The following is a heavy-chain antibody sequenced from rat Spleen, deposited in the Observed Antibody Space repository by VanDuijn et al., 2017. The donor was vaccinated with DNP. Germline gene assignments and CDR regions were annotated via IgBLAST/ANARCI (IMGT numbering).Heavy chain of an antibody. CDR3: AREDYSVTFAF. D-gene: IGHD1-1*01. J-gene: IGHJ2*01. V-gene: IGHV5-58*01. CDR1: GFTFNNYW. CDR2: ISSGGGST. Sequence: EVQLVESGGGLVQPGGSLRLSCVAFGFTFNNYWMTWIRQVPGKGLEWVASISSGGGSTYHPDSVKGRFTISRDNAVNTVYLQMNSLRSEDTATYYCAREDYSVTFAFWGQGVMVSVSS.